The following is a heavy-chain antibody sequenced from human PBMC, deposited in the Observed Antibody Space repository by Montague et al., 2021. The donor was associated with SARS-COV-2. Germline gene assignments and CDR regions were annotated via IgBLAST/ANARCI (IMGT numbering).Heavy chain of an antibody. J-gene: IGHJ4*02. CDR1: GGTISSYY. CDR2: IYYSGST. D-gene: IGHD4/OR15-4a*01. CDR3: ARHSRMTIIDY. V-gene: IGHV4-59*08. Sequence: SETLSLTCTVSGGTISSYYWSLIRQPPGKGLEWIGYIYYSGSTNYNPSLKSRVTISVDTSKNQFSLKLSSVTAADTAVYYCARHSRMTIIDYWGQGTLVTVSS.